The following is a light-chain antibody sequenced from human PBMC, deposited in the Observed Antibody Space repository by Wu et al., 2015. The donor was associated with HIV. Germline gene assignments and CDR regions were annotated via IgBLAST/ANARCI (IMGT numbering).Light chain of an antibody. Sequence: EVVLTQSPATLSVSPGERATLSCRASQIVSGTYLAWYQQKPGQAPRLLIYDASNRATGIPARFSGSGSVTDFTLTISSLEPEDSAVYYCQQHNKWPLTFGQGTRLEIK. CDR1: QIVSGTY. CDR3: QQHNKWPLT. V-gene: IGKV3-11*01. J-gene: IGKJ5*01. CDR2: DAS.